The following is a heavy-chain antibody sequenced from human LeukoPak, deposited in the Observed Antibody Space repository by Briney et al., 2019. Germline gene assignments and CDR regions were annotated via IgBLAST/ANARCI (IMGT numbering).Heavy chain of an antibody. Sequence: SVKVSCMASGGTFSSYAISWVRQAPGQGLEWMGGIIPIFGTANYAQKFQGRVTITTDESTSTAYMELSSLRSEDTAVYYCAREIAAAGTAGIWGQGTLVTVSS. CDR1: GGTFSSYA. J-gene: IGHJ4*02. D-gene: IGHD6-13*01. V-gene: IGHV1-69*05. CDR3: AREIAAAGTAGI. CDR2: IIPIFGTA.